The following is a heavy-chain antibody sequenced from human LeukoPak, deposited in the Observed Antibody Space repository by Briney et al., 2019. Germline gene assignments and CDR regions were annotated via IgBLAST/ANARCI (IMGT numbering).Heavy chain of an antibody. Sequence: PGGSLRLSCAASGFTFNNYAMSWVRQAPGKGLEWVSSTDGSGTSTYYADSVKGRFTISRDNSKNTLYLHMSSLRDEDMAIYHCAKYYYGSGNSYGLDVWGQGTTVTVSS. CDR1: GFTFNNYA. CDR2: TDGSGTST. D-gene: IGHD3-10*01. J-gene: IGHJ6*02. CDR3: AKYYYGSGNSYGLDV. V-gene: IGHV3-23*01.